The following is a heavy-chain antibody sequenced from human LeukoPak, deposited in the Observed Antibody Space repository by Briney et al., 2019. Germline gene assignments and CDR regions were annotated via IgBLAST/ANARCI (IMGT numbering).Heavy chain of an antibody. CDR3: ARYYESSGYDY. J-gene: IGHJ4*02. CDR1: GYTFTHFW. Sequence: GESLKFSCKASGYTFTHFWLGWVRQMPGKGLEWMALIYPGDSDTKYSPSFQGQVSITVDKSVNTAYLQWSCLQASDTATYYCARYYESSGYDYWGQGSLVIVSS. V-gene: IGHV5-51*01. D-gene: IGHD3-22*01. CDR2: IYPGDSDT.